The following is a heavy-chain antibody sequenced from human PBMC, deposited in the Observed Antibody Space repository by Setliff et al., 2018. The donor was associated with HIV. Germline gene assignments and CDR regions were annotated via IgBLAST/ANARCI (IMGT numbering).Heavy chain of an antibody. V-gene: IGHV3-9*01. J-gene: IGHJ6*02. D-gene: IGHD6-25*01. CDR2: INSGNI. CDR3: VKDIAASGPHYYGLDV. CDR1: GFTFTDYI. Sequence: GGSLRLSCAGSGFTFTDYIMHWVRQVPGKGLVWVSRINSGNIGYADSVKGRFTISRDNAKNSLYLQMNSLRAEDTALYYCVKDIAASGPHYYGLDVWGQGTTVTVSS.